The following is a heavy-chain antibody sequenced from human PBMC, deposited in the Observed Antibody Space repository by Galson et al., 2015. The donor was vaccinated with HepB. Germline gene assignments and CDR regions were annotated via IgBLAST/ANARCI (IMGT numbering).Heavy chain of an antibody. Sequence: SLRLSCAASGFTFSSYAMHWVRQAPGEGLEWVTIISYDGSNKYYADSVKGRFTISRDNSKNTLYLQMNSLRAEDTAVYYCARDRCSSISWYPAPAIAYWGQGTLVTVSS. J-gene: IGHJ4*02. D-gene: IGHD2-2*01. CDR3: ARDRCSSISWYPAPAIAY. V-gene: IGHV3-30-3*01. CDR1: GFTFSSYA. CDR2: ISYDGSNK.